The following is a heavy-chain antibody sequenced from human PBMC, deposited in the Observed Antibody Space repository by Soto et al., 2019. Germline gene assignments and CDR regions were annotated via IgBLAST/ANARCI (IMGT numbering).Heavy chain of an antibody. CDR3: ATVGYSSSWYVDY. D-gene: IGHD6-13*01. V-gene: IGHV1-69*02. CDR1: GGTFSSYP. CDR2: IIPILGIA. Sequence: QVQLVQSGAEVKKPGSSVKVSCKASGGTFSSYPISWVRQAPGQGLEWMGRIIPILGIANYAQKFQGRVTITADKSTSTAYMELSSLRSEDTAVYYCATVGYSSSWYVDYWGQGTLVTVSS. J-gene: IGHJ4*02.